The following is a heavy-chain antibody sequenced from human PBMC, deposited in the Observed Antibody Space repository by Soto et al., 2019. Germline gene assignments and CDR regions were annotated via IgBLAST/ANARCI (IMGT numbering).Heavy chain of an antibody. CDR3: ARERAYGMDD. CDR2: MNHNTGNT. Sequence: QVQLVQSGAEVKKPGASVKVSCKASGYTFSSYDINWVRQATGQGLEWMGWMNHNTGNTVYAQKFQRRVTMTRNTTISTAYMELSSRRSEDTAVYYCARERAYGMDDWGQGTTVTVSS. CDR1: GYTFSSYD. V-gene: IGHV1-8*01. J-gene: IGHJ6*02.